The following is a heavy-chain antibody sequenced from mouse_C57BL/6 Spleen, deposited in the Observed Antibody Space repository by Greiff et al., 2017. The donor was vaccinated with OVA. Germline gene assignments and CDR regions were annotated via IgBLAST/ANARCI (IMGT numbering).Heavy chain of an antibody. Sequence: ESGAELVMPGASVKLSCKASGYTFTSYWMHWVKQRPGQGLEWIGEIDPSDSYTNYNQKFKGKSTLTVDKSSSTAYMQLSSLTSEDSAVYYCARDYSKGPWFAYWGQGTLVTVSA. J-gene: IGHJ3*01. V-gene: IGHV1-69*01. CDR3: ARDYSKGPWFAY. CDR1: GYTFTSYW. CDR2: IDPSDSYT. D-gene: IGHD2-5*01.